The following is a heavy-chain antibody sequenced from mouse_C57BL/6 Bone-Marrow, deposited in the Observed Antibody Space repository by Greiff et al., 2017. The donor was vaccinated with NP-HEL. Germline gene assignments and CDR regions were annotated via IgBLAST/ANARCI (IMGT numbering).Heavy chain of an antibody. CDR3: ARPSYSRSGFAY. CDR1: GYTFTSYW. J-gene: IGHJ3*01. D-gene: IGHD2-5*01. Sequence: QVQLQQPGAELVRPGTSVKLSCKASGYTFTSYWMHWVKQRPGQGLEWIGVIDPSDSYTNYNQKFKGKATLTVDPSSSTAYMQLSSLTSEDSAVYYCARPSYSRSGFAYWGQGTLVTVSA. CDR2: IDPSDSYT. V-gene: IGHV1-59*01.